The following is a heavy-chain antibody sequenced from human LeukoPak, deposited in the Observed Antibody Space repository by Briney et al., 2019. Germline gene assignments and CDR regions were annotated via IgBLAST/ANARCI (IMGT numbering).Heavy chain of an antibody. Sequence: PSETLSLTCTVSGGSISSGASDWGWIRQHPKRGLEWVGYINHSGSTYYNPPLGSRVTMSVDTSKNQFSLKLSSVTAADSAVYYCARAARQGFTMIVVPFFYFDPWGRGTLVTVSS. D-gene: IGHD3-22*01. J-gene: IGHJ2*01. CDR2: INHSGST. V-gene: IGHV4-31*03. CDR3: ARAARQGFTMIVVPFFYFDP. CDR1: GGSISSGASD.